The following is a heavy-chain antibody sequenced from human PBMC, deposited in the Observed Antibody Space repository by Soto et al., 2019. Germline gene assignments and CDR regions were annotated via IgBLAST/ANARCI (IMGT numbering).Heavy chain of an antibody. Sequence: PGGSLRLSCAASGFTFSSYSMNWVRQSPGKGLEWVSSISSSSSYIYYADSVKGRFTISRDNAKNSLYLQMNSLRAEDTAVYYCARGEPDFWSGYYSHWGQGTLVTV. CDR3: ARGEPDFWSGYYSH. J-gene: IGHJ4*02. D-gene: IGHD3-3*01. CDR1: GFTFSSYS. V-gene: IGHV3-21*01. CDR2: ISSSSSYI.